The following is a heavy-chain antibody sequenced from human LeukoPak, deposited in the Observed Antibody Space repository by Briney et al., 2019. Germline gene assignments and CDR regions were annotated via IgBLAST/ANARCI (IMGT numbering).Heavy chain of an antibody. CDR3: ARDGSYDILTGYTSGMDV. Sequence: GGSLRLSCAASGFTFSNAWMIWVRQAPGKGLEWVSYISSSGSTIYYADSVKGRFTISRDNAKNSLYLQMNSLRAEDTAVYYCARDGSYDILTGYTSGMDVWGQGTTATVSS. D-gene: IGHD3-9*01. CDR2: ISSSGSTI. V-gene: IGHV3-11*01. J-gene: IGHJ6*02. CDR1: GFTFSNAW.